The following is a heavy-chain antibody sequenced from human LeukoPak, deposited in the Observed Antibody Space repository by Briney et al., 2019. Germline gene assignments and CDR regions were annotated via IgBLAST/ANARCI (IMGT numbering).Heavy chain of an antibody. V-gene: IGHV4-39*07. J-gene: IGHJ4*02. CDR3: ARGKEVITMLRGLKPGYYFDY. Sequence: SETLSLTCTVSGGSISSSSYYWGWIRQPPGKGLEWIGSIYYSGSTYYNPSLKSRVTISVDTSKNQFSLKLNSVTAADTAVYYCARGKEVITMLRGLKPGYYFDYWGQGTLVTVSS. D-gene: IGHD3-10*01. CDR1: GGSISSSSYY. CDR2: IYYSGST.